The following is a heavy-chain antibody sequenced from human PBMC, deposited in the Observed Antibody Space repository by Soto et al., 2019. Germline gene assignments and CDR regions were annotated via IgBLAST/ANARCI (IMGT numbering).Heavy chain of an antibody. V-gene: IGHV3-53*04. CDR2: IYSGGST. J-gene: IGHJ6*03. D-gene: IGHD4-17*01. CDR1: GVTFSSYA. Sequence: PGGSLRLSCAASGVTFSSYAMSGVRQAPGKGLEWVSVIYSGGSTYYADSVKGRFTISRHNSKNTLYLQMNSLRAEDTAVYYCARATGNYYYYYMDVWGKGTTVTVSS. CDR3: ARATGNYYYYYMDV.